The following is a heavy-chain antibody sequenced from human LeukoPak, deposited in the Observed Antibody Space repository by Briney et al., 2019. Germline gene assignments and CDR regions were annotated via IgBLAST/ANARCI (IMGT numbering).Heavy chain of an antibody. CDR3: AKGPRPDLSVLHTLER. CDR1: GFTFSSYA. V-gene: IGHV3-23*01. Sequence: GGSLRLSCAASGFTFSSYAMTCVRQAPGRGMEWVSTITGRGDAANDADSVRGRVTISRDNSKSSLYLQMNSLRVEDTAVYHCAKGPRPDLSVLHTLERWGQGVLVTVSS. CDR2: ITGRGDAA. D-gene: IGHD3-16*02. J-gene: IGHJ4*02.